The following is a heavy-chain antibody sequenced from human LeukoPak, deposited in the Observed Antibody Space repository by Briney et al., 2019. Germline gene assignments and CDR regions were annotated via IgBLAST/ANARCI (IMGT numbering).Heavy chain of an antibody. CDR3: AKDGYKPGIAVAGYFDY. CDR1: GFTFSDYY. V-gene: IGHV3-11*01. CDR2: ISSSGSTI. J-gene: IGHJ4*02. Sequence: GGSLRLSCAASGFTFSDYYMSWIRQAPGKGLEWVSYISSSGSTIYYADSVKGRFTISRDNSKNTLYLQMNSLRAEDTAVYYCAKDGYKPGIAVAGYFDYWGQGTLVTVSS. D-gene: IGHD6-19*01.